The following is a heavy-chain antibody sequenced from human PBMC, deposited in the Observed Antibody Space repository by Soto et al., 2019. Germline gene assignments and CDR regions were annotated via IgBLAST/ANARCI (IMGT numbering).Heavy chain of an antibody. Sequence: EVQLLESGGGLVQPGGSLRLSCGVSGFTFSNYAMSWVRKLPGRGREGAPAINIGGDSTYYADSVKGRFTISRDNSKNTLYLQMNSLRAEDTAVYYCAKLLVTQMPYYYYGLDVWGQGTTVTVSS. CDR1: GFTFSNYA. V-gene: IGHV3-23*01. CDR2: INIGGDST. CDR3: AKLLVTQMPYYYYGLDV. J-gene: IGHJ6*02. D-gene: IGHD2-21*02.